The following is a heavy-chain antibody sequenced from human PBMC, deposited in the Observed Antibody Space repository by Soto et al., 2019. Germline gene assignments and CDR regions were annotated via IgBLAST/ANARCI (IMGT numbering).Heavy chain of an antibody. V-gene: IGHV3-30-3*01. D-gene: IGHD6-19*01. J-gene: IGHJ6*02. CDR1: GFTFSSYA. CDR3: ARDPAGYSSGWYLSGMDV. CDR2: ISYDGSNK. Sequence: QVQLVESGGGVVQPGRSLRLSCAASGFTFSSYAMHWVRQAPGKGLEGVAGISYDGSNKYYPDSVKDRFTISRDNSKNTLYLQMHSLRAEDTAVYYCARDPAGYSSGWYLSGMDVWGQGTTVTVSS.